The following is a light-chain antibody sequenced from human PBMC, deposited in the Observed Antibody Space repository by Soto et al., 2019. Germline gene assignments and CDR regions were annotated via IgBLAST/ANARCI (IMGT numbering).Light chain of an antibody. CDR2: GAS. J-gene: IGKJ1*01. CDR1: QSVSSN. CDR3: QQYNNWPFPSWT. Sequence: EIVMTQSPATLSVSPGERATLSCRASQSVSSNLAWYQQKPGQAPRLLIYGASTRATGIPARFSGSGSGTEFTLTISRLQTEEVAVYYCQQYNNWPFPSWTFGQGTKVEIK. V-gene: IGKV3-15*01.